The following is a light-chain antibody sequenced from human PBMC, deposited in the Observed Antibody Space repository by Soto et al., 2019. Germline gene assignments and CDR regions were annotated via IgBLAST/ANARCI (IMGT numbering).Light chain of an antibody. CDR1: QSVSSRY. V-gene: IGKV3-20*01. Sequence: EIVLTQSPGTLSLSPGERATLSCRASQSVSSRYLAWYQQRPGQAPRLLMYGASNRATGIPDSFSGSGAGADFALRSSGLEPEDFAVYFCQQYGSPPPFTFGHGTKVEIK. CDR3: QQYGSPPPFT. J-gene: IGKJ2*01. CDR2: GAS.